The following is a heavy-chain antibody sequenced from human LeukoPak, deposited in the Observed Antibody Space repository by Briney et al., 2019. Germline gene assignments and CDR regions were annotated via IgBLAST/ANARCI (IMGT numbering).Heavy chain of an antibody. J-gene: IGHJ4*02. V-gene: IGHV4-39*01. CDR3: ARTPPYYYGSGSYYHFDY. Sequence: PSETLSLTCTVSGGSISSYYWGWIRQPPGKGLEWIGSIYYSGSTYYNPSLKSRVTISVDTSKNQFSLKLSSVTAADTAVYYCARTPPYYYGSGSYYHFDYWGQGTLVTVSS. CDR2: IYYSGST. CDR1: GGSISSYY. D-gene: IGHD3-10*01.